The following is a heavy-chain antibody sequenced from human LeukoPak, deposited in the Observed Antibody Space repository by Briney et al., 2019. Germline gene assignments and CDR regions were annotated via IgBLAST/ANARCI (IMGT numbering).Heavy chain of an antibody. CDR2: INSDGSST. CDR1: GFTFSSYW. D-gene: IGHD4-17*01. J-gene: IGHJ4*02. V-gene: IGHV3-74*01. CDR3: ARDPKDGDYTDY. Sequence: PGGSLRLSCAASGFTFSSYWMHWVRQAPGKGLVWVSRINSDGSSTSYADSVKGRFTISRDNAKNTLYLQMNSLRAEDTAAYYCARDPKDGDYTDYWGQGTLVTVSS.